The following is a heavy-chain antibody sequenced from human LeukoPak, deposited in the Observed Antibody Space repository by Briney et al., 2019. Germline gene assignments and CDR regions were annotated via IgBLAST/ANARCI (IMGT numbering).Heavy chain of an antibody. CDR2: ICAYNGNT. D-gene: IGHD3-10*01. J-gene: IGHJ5*02. Sequence: GASVKVSCKASGYTFTSYGISWVRQAPGQGLEWMGWICAYNGNTNYAQKLQGRVTMTTDTSTSTAYMELRSLRSDDTAVYYCARAPMVRGEDWFDPWGQGTLVTVSS. V-gene: IGHV1-18*01. CDR3: ARAPMVRGEDWFDP. CDR1: GYTFTSYG.